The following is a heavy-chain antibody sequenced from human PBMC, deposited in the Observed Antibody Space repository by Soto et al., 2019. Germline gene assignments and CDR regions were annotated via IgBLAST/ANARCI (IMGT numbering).Heavy chain of an antibody. Sequence: EVQLLETGGGLVQPGGSLRLSCSASGFTFSSYAMSCVRQAPGKGLEWVSAISGSGGSTYYADSVKGRFTISRDNSKNTLYLQMNSLRAEDTAVYYCAKDRDYDILTGYQTDYWGQGTLVTVSS. J-gene: IGHJ4*02. D-gene: IGHD3-9*01. CDR1: GFTFSSYA. CDR3: AKDRDYDILTGYQTDY. V-gene: IGHV3-23*01. CDR2: ISGSGGST.